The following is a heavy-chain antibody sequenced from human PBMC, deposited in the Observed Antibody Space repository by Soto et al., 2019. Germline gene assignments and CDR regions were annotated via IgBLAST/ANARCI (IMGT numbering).Heavy chain of an antibody. CDR3: ARRGSYYYYYYYMDV. Sequence: SETLSLTCAVYGGSFSGHYWSWIRQPPGKGLEWIGEINHSGSTNYNPSLKSRVTISVDTSKNQFSLKLSSVTAADTAVYYCARRGSYYYYYYYMDVWGKGTTVTVSS. D-gene: IGHD1-26*01. J-gene: IGHJ6*03. V-gene: IGHV4-34*01. CDR2: INHSGST. CDR1: GGSFSGHY.